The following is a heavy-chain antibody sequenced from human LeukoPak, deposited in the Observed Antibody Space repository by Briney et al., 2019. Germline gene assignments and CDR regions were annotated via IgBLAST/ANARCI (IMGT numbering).Heavy chain of an antibody. J-gene: IGHJ4*02. CDR3: ARDGTSTDDY. V-gene: IGHV1-18*01. D-gene: IGHD2-2*01. Sequence: GASVKVSCKASGYTFSNFGINWVRQAPGQGLEWTAWISGNNDNPNYGQKFQGRFTVTTDSSTSTAYMELRNLRSDDTAVYYCARDGTSTDDYWGQGTLVTVSS. CDR2: ISGNNDNP. CDR1: GYTFSNFG.